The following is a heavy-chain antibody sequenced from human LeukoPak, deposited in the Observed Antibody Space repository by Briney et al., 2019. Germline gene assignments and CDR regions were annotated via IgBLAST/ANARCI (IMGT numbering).Heavy chain of an antibody. CDR1: GFTFSSYG. CDR3: AKDGVAGNEPYYFDY. J-gene: IGHJ4*02. D-gene: IGHD1-1*01. V-gene: IGHV3-30*02. Sequence: GGSLGLSCAASGFTFSSYGMHWVRQAPGKGLEWVAFIRYDGSNKYYADSVKGRFTISRDNSKNTLYLQMNSLRAEDTAVYYCAKDGVAGNEPYYFDYWGQGTLVTVSS. CDR2: IRYDGSNK.